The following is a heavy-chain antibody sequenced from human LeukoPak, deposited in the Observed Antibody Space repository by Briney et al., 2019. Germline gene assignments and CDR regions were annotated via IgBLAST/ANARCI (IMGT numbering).Heavy chain of an antibody. D-gene: IGHD6-13*01. J-gene: IGHJ4*02. Sequence: GASVKVSCKASGYTFTGYYMQWVRQAPGQGLEWMGWINPKSGGTNYAQKFQGRVTMTRDTSITTAYMELSSLRSADTALYYCARDIGQGSSWLYDYWGQGTLVTVSS. CDR2: INPKSGGT. CDR3: ARDIGQGSSWLYDY. V-gene: IGHV1-2*02. CDR1: GYTFTGYY.